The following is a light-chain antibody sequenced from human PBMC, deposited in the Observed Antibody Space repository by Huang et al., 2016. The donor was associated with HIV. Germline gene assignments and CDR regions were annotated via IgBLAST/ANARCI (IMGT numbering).Light chain of an antibody. CDR3: QQYNNWPPWT. CDR1: QSVSSN. J-gene: IGKJ1*01. V-gene: IGKV3-15*01. Sequence: EMVMTQSPATLSVSPGERATLSCRASQSVSSNLAWYHQKPGQAPRLIIYGASTSATGIPARFSGSGSGTEFTLTISSLQSEDFAVYYCQQYNNWPPWTFGQGTKVEIK. CDR2: GAS.